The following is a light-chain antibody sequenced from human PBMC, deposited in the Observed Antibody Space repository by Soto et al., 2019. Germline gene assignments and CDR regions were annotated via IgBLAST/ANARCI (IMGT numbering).Light chain of an antibody. J-gene: IGLJ2*01. V-gene: IGLV1-47*01. Sequence: QSVLTQPPSASGTPGQRVTISCSGSSSNIGSNYVYWYQQLPGTAPKLLIYRNNQRPSGVPDRFSGSKSGTSASLAISGRRSEDEADYYCAAWDASLSARVFGGGTKLTVL. CDR3: AAWDASLSARV. CDR2: RNN. CDR1: SSNIGSNY.